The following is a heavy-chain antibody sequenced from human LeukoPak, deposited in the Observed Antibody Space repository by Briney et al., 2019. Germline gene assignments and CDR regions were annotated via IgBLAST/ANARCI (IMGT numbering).Heavy chain of an antibody. D-gene: IGHD3-3*01. V-gene: IGHV3-21*04. CDR1: GFTFDDHG. Sequence: TGGSLRLSCAASGFTFDDHGMNWVRQAPGKGLEWVSSISISSSYIYYADSVKGRFTISRDNAKNSLNLQMNSLRPEDTALYYCAKAELGVDTFFDYWGQGTLVTVSS. CDR3: AKAELGVDTFFDY. J-gene: IGHJ4*02. CDR2: ISISSSYI.